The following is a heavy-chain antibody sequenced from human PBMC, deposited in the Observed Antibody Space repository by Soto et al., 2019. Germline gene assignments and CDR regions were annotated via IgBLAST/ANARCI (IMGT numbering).Heavy chain of an antibody. D-gene: IGHD5-12*01. CDR1: GFTFSDYY. J-gene: IGHJ4*02. V-gene: IGHV3-11*01. Sequence: PGGSLRLSCAASGFTFSDYYMSWIRQAPGKGLECISYIRGSGTTIYYADSVKGRFTISRDNAKNSLYLQLNGLRAEDTAVYHCARVTRDGYGYLASFDSWGQGTLVTVSS. CDR3: ARVTRDGYGYLASFDS. CDR2: IRGSGTTI.